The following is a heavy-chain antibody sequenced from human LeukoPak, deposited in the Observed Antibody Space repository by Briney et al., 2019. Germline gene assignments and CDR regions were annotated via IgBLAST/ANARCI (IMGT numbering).Heavy chain of an antibody. Sequence: GGSLRLSRAASGFTFSSYWMHWVRQAPGKGLVWVSRINSDGSSTSYADSVKGRFTISRDNAKNTLYLQMNSLRAEDTAVYYCARDRGGAVAGIVYWGQGALDTVSS. J-gene: IGHJ4*02. CDR2: INSDGSST. V-gene: IGHV3-74*01. CDR1: GFTFSSYW. CDR3: ARDRGGAVAGIVY. D-gene: IGHD6-19*01.